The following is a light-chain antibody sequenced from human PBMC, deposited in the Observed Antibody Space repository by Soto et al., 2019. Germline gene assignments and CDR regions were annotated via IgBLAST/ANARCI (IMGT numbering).Light chain of an antibody. V-gene: IGLV2-14*01. J-gene: IGLJ1*01. Sequence: QSALTQPASVSGSPGQSITISCTGTSSDVGGYNYVSWYQQHPGKAPKLMIYEVSNRPSGVSNRFSGSKSGNTASLTISGLQAEDEADYYCSSYTSSSTPQVFGTGTKVTV. CDR1: SSDVGGYNY. CDR3: SSYTSSSTPQV. CDR2: EVS.